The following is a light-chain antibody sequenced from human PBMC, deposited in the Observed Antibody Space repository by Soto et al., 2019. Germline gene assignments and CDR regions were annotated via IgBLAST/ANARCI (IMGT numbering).Light chain of an antibody. CDR1: QNINNY. Sequence: DIKMTQSPSSLSASVGDRVTITCQASQNINNYLNWYQQKPGKAPKLLIYAASTLQSGVPSRFSGSGSGTDFTLTISCLQSEDFATYYCQQYYSYPLITFGQGTRLEIK. J-gene: IGKJ5*01. CDR2: AAS. CDR3: QQYYSYPLIT. V-gene: IGKV1-16*01.